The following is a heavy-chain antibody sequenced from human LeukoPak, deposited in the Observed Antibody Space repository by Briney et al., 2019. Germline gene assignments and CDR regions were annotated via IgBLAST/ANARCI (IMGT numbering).Heavy chain of an antibody. CDR3: ASSIGLYGTSGYDH. CDR2: INPGESDI. J-gene: IGHJ4*02. V-gene: IGHV5-51*01. CDR1: GYSFPTYW. Sequence: GESLKISCKGSGYSFPTYWIGWVRQMPGKGLEWMGLINPGESDIRYRPSFQGQVTISADKSINTAYLQWSSLKASDSAMYYCASSIGLYGTSGYDHWGQGTLVTASS. D-gene: IGHD6-6*01.